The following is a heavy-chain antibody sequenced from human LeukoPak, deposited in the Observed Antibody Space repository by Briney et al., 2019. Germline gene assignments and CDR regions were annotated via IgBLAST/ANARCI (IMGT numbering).Heavy chain of an antibody. V-gene: IGHV1-69*13. CDR3: ADSSGYYYDY. J-gene: IGHJ4*02. CDR2: IIPIFGTA. D-gene: IGHD3-22*01. CDR1: GYTFTINH. Sequence: ASVKVSCKAPGYTFTINHIHWVRQAPGQGLEWMGGIIPIFGTANYAQKFQGRVTITADESTSTAYMELSSLRSEDTAVYYCADSSGYYYDYWGQGTLVTVSS.